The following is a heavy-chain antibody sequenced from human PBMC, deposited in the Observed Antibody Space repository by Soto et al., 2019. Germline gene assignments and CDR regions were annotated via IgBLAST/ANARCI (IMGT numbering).Heavy chain of an antibody. CDR3: GRDGARYYDFWSGYPSNGMDV. J-gene: IGHJ6*02. D-gene: IGHD3-3*01. V-gene: IGHV1-2*04. CDR2: INPNSGGT. CDR1: GYTFTGYY. Sequence: ASVKVSCKASGYTFTGYYMHWVRQAPGQGLEWMGWINPNSGGTNYAQKFQGWVTMTRDTSISTAYMELSRLRSDDTAVYYCGRDGARYYDFWSGYPSNGMDVWGQGTTVTVSS.